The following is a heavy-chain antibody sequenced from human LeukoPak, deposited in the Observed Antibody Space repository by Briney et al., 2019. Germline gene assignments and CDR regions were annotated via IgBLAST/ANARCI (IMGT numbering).Heavy chain of an antibody. Sequence: GGSLRLSCAASGFTFSDYYMSWIRQAPGEGLEWVSYISSSGSTIYYADSVKGRFTISRDNAKNSLYLQMNSLRAEDTAVYYCARDPLIVVVPAATGGAFDIWGQGTMVTVSS. V-gene: IGHV3-11*04. CDR2: ISSSGSTI. CDR3: ARDPLIVVVPAATGGAFDI. CDR1: GFTFSDYY. J-gene: IGHJ3*02. D-gene: IGHD2-2*01.